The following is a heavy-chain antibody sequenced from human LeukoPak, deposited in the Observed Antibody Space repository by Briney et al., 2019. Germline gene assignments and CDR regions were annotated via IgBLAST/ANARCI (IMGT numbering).Heavy chain of an antibody. Sequence: GGSLRLSCAASGYTFSDYYMCWIRQAPGKGLEWVSYISSSGSTIYYADSVKGRFTISRDNAKNTLYLQMNRLRAEDTAVYYCARRLGYSSGWYPFYFDYWGQGTLVTVSS. V-gene: IGHV3-11*01. CDR2: ISSSGSTI. CDR1: GYTFSDYY. D-gene: IGHD6-19*01. CDR3: ARRLGYSSGWYPFYFDY. J-gene: IGHJ4*02.